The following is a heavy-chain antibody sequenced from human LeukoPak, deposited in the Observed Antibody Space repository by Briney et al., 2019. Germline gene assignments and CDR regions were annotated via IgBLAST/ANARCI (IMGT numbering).Heavy chain of an antibody. Sequence: SGGSLRLSCAASGFTFSDYYMSWIRQAPGKGLEWIGSIYHSGSTYYNPSLKSRVTISVDTSKNQFSLKLSSVTAADTAVYYCARVGGSLPVDYWGQGTLVTVSS. V-gene: IGHV4-38-2*01. CDR2: IYHSGST. CDR1: GFTFSDYY. D-gene: IGHD1-26*01. CDR3: ARVGGSLPVDY. J-gene: IGHJ4*02.